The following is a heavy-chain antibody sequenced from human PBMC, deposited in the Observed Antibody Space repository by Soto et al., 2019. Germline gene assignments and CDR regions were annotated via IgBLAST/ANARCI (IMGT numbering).Heavy chain of an antibody. D-gene: IGHD2-8*02. CDR1: GFTFGGYA. CDR3: TRDPASWWPHAYCMDV. CDR2: IRSKAYGGTT. J-gene: IGHJ6*04. V-gene: IGHV3-49*03. Sequence: GRSLRLSCTASGFTFGGYAMSWSRQGPGKGLEWVGFIRSKAYGGTTEYAASVKGRFTISRDDSQSIAYLQMNSLNTEDTPAYYFTRDPASWWPHAYCMDVWGKGPRVTAAS.